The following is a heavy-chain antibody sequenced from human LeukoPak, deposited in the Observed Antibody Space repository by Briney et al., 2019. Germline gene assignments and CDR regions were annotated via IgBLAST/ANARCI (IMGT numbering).Heavy chain of an antibody. CDR3: TRGTGSSGYSFDY. V-gene: IGHV4-30-4*08. Sequence: SETLSLTCTVSGDSINSGGHYWGWIRQSPGKGLEWIGYMYNSGSAYYNPSLKGRVTISVDTSKNQFSLRLSSVTVADTAVYYCTRGTGSSGYSFDYWGQGTLVTVSS. J-gene: IGHJ4*02. D-gene: IGHD3-22*01. CDR1: GDSINSGGHY. CDR2: MYNSGSA.